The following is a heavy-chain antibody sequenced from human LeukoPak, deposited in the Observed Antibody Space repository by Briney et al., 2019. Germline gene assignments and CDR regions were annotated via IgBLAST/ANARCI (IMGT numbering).Heavy chain of an antibody. Sequence: PGGSLRLSCAASGFTFSSYEMNWVRQAPGKGLEWVSYISSSGSTIYYADSVKGRFTISRDNAKNSLYLQMNSLRAEDTAVYYCARESHSSGCTLFDPWGQGTLVTVSS. J-gene: IGHJ5*02. V-gene: IGHV3-48*03. CDR1: GFTFSSYE. D-gene: IGHD6-19*01. CDR3: ARESHSSGCTLFDP. CDR2: ISSSGSTI.